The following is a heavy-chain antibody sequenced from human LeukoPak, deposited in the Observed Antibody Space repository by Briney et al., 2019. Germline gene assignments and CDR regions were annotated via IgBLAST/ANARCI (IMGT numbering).Heavy chain of an antibody. CDR2: INPNSGGT. V-gene: IGHV1-2*02. D-gene: IGHD4-23*01. CDR3: ARVGEDYGGNLDY. Sequence: ASVKVSCKASGYTFTGYYMHWVRQAPGQGLEWMGWINPNSGGTNYAQKFQGRVTMTRDTSISTAYMELSRLRSDDTAVYYCARVGEDYGGNLDYWGQGTLVTVSS. J-gene: IGHJ4*02. CDR1: GYTFTGYY.